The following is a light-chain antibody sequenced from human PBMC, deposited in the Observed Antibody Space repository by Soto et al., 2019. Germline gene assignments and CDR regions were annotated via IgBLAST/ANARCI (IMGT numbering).Light chain of an antibody. CDR2: AAS. Sequence: DIQLTQSPSFLSASVGDRVTITCRASQGISSYLAWYQQKPGKAPKLLMYAASNLQSVVPSRFSGSGSGTEFTLTISSLQPEDFATYYCQQLKSYPHTFGQGTQVEIQ. J-gene: IGKJ1*01. CDR3: QQLKSYPHT. V-gene: IGKV1-9*01. CDR1: QGISSY.